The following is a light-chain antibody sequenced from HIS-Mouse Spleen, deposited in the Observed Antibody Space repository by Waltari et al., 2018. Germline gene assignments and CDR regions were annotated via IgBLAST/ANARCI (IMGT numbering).Light chain of an antibody. Sequence: DIVMTQSPLSLPVTPGEPASISCRSSQSLLHSNGYNYLDWYLQKPGQSPQLLIYLVSKRASGVPDRFSGSGSGTDFTLKISRVEAEDVGVYYCMQALQTPFTFGPGTKVDIK. CDR1: QSLLHSNGYNY. CDR2: LVS. CDR3: MQALQTPFT. V-gene: IGKV2-28*01. J-gene: IGKJ3*01.